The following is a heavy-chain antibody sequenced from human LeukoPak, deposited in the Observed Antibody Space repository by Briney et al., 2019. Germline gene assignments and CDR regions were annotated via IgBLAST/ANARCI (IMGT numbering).Heavy chain of an antibody. V-gene: IGHV3-23*01. D-gene: IGHD6-13*01. CDR2: ISDSGGST. J-gene: IGHJ4*02. CDR3: AKGSSNWLDHYYFDF. CDR1: GFTVSSNY. Sequence: PGGSLRLSCAASGFTVSSNYMSWVRQAPGKGLAWVSAISDSGGSTQYADSVKGRFTISRDNSKNTLYLQMNSLRVEDTAVYYCAKGSSNWLDHYYFDFWGQGTLVTVPS.